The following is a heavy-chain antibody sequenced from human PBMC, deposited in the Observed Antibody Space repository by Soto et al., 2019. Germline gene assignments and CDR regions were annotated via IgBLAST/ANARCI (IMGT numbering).Heavy chain of an antibody. Sequence: QVQLQESGPGLVKPSETLSLTCTVSGGSISSYYWSWIRQPPGKGLEWIGYIYYSGSTNYNPSLKSRVTISVDTSKNQFSLKLSSVTAADTAVYYCARFVISNPIRYYGMDVWGQGTTVTVSS. CDR1: GGSISSYY. J-gene: IGHJ6*02. D-gene: IGHD3-16*02. CDR2: IYYSGST. V-gene: IGHV4-59*01. CDR3: ARFVISNPIRYYGMDV.